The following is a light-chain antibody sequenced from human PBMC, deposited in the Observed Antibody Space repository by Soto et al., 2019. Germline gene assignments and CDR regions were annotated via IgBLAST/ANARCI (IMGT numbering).Light chain of an antibody. J-gene: IGLJ1*01. CDR3: QSYENSRTGFYV. CDR1: SSDIGAGFD. Sequence: QSVLTQPPSVSGAPGRRVTISCSGSSSDIGAGFDVHWYQHLPGTAPKLLIYGNTNRPSGVPGRFSGSKSGTSASLVISGLQAEDEADYYCQSYENSRTGFYVFGTGTKVTV. V-gene: IGLV1-40*01. CDR2: GNT.